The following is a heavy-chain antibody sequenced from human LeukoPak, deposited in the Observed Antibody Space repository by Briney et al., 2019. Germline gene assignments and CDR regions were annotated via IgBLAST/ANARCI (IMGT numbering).Heavy chain of an antibody. Sequence: ASVKVSCKASGYTFTSYGISWVRQAPGQGLEWMGWISAYNGNTNYAQKLQGRVTMTTDTSTSTAYMELRSLRSDDTAVYYCARGKNRIVATIEWEDWFDPWGQGTLVTVSS. CDR2: ISAYNGNT. D-gene: IGHD5-12*01. CDR1: GYTFTSYG. J-gene: IGHJ5*02. CDR3: ARGKNRIVATIEWEDWFDP. V-gene: IGHV1-18*01.